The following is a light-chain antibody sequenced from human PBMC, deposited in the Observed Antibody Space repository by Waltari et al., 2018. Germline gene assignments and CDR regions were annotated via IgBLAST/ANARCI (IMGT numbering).Light chain of an antibody. CDR1: TSNIGSNT. CDR3: AAWDDSLKGYV. J-gene: IGLJ1*01. Sequence: QSVLTQPPSASGTPGQRVTISCSGSTSNIGSNTVTWYQQVPGTAPKLLIYTNNQRPSGVPDRFAGSKSGTSASRAISGLQSEDEADYYCAAWDDSLKGYVFGPGTKVTVL. V-gene: IGLV1-44*01. CDR2: TNN.